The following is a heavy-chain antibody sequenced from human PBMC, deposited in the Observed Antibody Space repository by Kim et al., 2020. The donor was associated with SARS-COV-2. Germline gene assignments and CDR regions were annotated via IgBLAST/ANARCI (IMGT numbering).Heavy chain of an antibody. J-gene: IGHJ3*02. D-gene: IGHD6-19*01. CDR3: VVSVAGDDAFDI. V-gene: IGHV3-13*01. Sequence: YYPGSVKGRFTISRENAKNSLYLQMNSLRAGDTAVYYCVVSVAGDDAFDIWGQGTMVTVSS.